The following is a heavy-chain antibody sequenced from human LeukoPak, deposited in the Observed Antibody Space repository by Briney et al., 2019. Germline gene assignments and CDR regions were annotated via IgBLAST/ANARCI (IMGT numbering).Heavy chain of an antibody. CDR3: ARAASALLWFGESREIDY. J-gene: IGHJ4*02. CDR2: INPNSGGT. CDR1: GYTFTGYY. Sequence: GASVKVSCKASGYTFTGYYMHWVRQAPGQGLEWMGWINPNSGGTNYAQKFQGRVTMTRDTSISTAYMELSRLRSDDTAVYYCARAASALLWFGESREIDYWGQGTLVTVSS. D-gene: IGHD3-10*01. V-gene: IGHV1-2*02.